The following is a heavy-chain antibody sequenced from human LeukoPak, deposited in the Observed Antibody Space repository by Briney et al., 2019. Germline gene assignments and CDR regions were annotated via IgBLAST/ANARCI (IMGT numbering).Heavy chain of an antibody. J-gene: IGHJ4*02. Sequence: SETLSLTCTVSGGSISSSSYYWGWIRQPPGKGLEWIGSIYYSGSTYYNPSLKSRVTISVDTSMNQFSLKLSSVTAADTAVYYCARVDSGYDWSFDYWGQGTLVTVSS. D-gene: IGHD5-12*01. CDR3: ARVDSGYDWSFDY. CDR1: GGSISSSSYY. CDR2: IYYSGST. V-gene: IGHV4-39*01.